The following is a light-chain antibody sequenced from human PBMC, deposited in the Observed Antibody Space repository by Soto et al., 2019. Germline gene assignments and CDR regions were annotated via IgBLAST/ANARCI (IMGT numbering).Light chain of an antibody. CDR3: QQYGSSLWT. V-gene: IGKV3-20*01. J-gene: IGKJ1*01. CDR1: QSVSGK. CDR2: GAS. Sequence: EVLMTQSPATLSVSPGERATLSCRASQSVSGKLAWYQQKPGQAPRLLIYGASSRATGIPDRFSGSGSGTDFTLTISRLEPEDFAVYYCQQYGSSLWTFGQGTKVDIK.